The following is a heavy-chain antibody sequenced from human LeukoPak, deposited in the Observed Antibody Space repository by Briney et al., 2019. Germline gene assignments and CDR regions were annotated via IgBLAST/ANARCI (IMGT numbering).Heavy chain of an antibody. V-gene: IGHV3-48*04. Sequence: AGTLRLSCAASGFNFNVYSMTWVRQAPGKGLEWLSYISSSGRTIYYADSVKGRFTISRDNAKNSLYLQMNSLRAKDTALYYCARDYYDSSGSSWFDPWGQGTLVTVSS. J-gene: IGHJ5*02. CDR1: GFNFNVYS. CDR2: ISSSGRTI. CDR3: ARDYYDSSGSSWFDP. D-gene: IGHD3-22*01.